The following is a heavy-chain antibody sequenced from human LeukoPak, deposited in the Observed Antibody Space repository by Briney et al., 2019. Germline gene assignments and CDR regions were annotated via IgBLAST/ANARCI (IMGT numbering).Heavy chain of an antibody. V-gene: IGHV1-69-2*01. Sequence: ASVKVSCKVSGDTFTDYYMHWVQQAPGKGLEWMGLVDPEYGETIYAEKFQGRVTITADTSTDTAYMEPSSLRSDDTAVYYCATSSVRRYLAVKGGTFNYWGQGTLVTVSS. D-gene: IGHD2-15*01. CDR1: GDTFTDYY. CDR3: ATSSVRRYLAVKGGTFNY. CDR2: VDPEYGET. J-gene: IGHJ4*02.